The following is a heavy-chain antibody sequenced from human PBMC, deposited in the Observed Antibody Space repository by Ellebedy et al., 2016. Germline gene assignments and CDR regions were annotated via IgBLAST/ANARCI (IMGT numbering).Heavy chain of an antibody. CDR1: GYTLTELS. CDR2: FDPEDGET. J-gene: IGHJ3*02. D-gene: IGHD1-26*01. Sequence: ASVKVSCKVSGYTLTELSMHWVRQAPGKGLEWMGGFDPEDGETIYAQKFQGRVTMTEDTSTDTAYMELSSLRSEDTAVYYCATESVGATRRGDAFDIWGQGTMVTVSS. V-gene: IGHV1-24*01. CDR3: ATESVGATRRGDAFDI.